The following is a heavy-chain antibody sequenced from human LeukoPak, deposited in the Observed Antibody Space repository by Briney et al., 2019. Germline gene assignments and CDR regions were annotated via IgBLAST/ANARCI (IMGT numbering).Heavy chain of an antibody. CDR2: INPNSGGT. CDR1: GYTFTGYY. D-gene: IGHD3-22*01. CDR3: ASGSSYDRSGRGFDY. J-gene: IGHJ4*02. V-gene: IGHV1-2*02. Sequence: ASVKVSCKASGYTFTGYYMHWVRQAPGQGLEWMGWINPNSGGTNYAQKFQGRVTMTRDTSISTAYMELSRLRFDDRAVYYCASGSSYDRSGRGFDYWGQGTLVTVSS.